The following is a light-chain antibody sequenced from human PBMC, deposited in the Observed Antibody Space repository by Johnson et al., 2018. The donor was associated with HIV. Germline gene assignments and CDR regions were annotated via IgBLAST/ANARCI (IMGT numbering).Light chain of an antibody. CDR3: GTWDNSLNTGAV. Sequence: QSVLSQPPSVSAAPGQKVTISCSGSSSNIGNNYVSWYQQLPGTAPKVLIYENNKRPSVIPDRFSGSKSGTSATLGITGLQTGDEADYYCGTWDNSLNTGAVFGPGTKVTVL. CDR1: SSNIGNNY. CDR2: ENN. V-gene: IGLV1-51*01. J-gene: IGLJ1*01.